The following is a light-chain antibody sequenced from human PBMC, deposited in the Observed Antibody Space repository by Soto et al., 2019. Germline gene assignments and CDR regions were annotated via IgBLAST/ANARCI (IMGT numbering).Light chain of an antibody. J-gene: IGKJ4*01. V-gene: IGKV3-15*01. CDR3: QQYINWPPLT. CDR1: QNIDIN. Sequence: EIVMTQSPATVSVSPGERVTLSCRASQNIDINLVWYQQKPGQAPRLLIFRASTRATNIPARFSGSGSGTEFTLTISSLQSEDFAVYYCQQYINWPPLTFGGGTKVEIK. CDR2: RAS.